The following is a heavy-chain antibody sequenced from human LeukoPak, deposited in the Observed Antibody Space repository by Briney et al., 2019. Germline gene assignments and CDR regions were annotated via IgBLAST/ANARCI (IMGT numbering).Heavy chain of an antibody. Sequence: PGGSLRLSCAASGFTLSSYGMNWVRQAPGKGLEWVSVIYSGGTTYYADSVKGRFTISRDNAKNSLYLQMNSLRAEDTAVYYCARGMGSSRSSIDYWGQGTLVTVSS. V-gene: IGHV3-66*01. D-gene: IGHD1-26*01. J-gene: IGHJ4*02. CDR1: GFTLSSYG. CDR3: ARGMGSSRSSIDY. CDR2: IYSGGTT.